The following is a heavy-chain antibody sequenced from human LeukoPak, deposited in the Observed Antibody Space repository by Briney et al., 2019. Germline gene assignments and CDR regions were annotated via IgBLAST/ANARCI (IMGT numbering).Heavy chain of an antibody. CDR2: IYYSGST. CDR1: GGSISSYY. CDR3: ARVVYSSSWYWSDP. J-gene: IGHJ5*02. D-gene: IGHD6-13*01. Sequence: PSETLSLTCTVSGGSISSYYWSWIRQPPGKGLEWIGYIYYSGSTNYNPSLKSRVIISVDTSKNQFSLKLSSVTAADTAVYYCARVVYSSSWYWSDPWGQGTLVTVSS. V-gene: IGHV4-59*08.